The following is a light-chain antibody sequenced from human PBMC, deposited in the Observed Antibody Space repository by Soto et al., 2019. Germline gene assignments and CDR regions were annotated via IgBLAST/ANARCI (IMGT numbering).Light chain of an antibody. Sequence: DIVMTQSPDSLSVSLGERATINCKSSQSLLSRSSYKNYLAWFQQKPGQTPKLLIYWASTRDSGVPDRFSGSGSGTDFTLTISSLQAEDVAVYYCQEYFTTLALTFGGGTKVDIK. V-gene: IGKV4-1*01. CDR1: QSLLSRSSYKNY. J-gene: IGKJ4*01. CDR3: QEYFTTLALT. CDR2: WAS.